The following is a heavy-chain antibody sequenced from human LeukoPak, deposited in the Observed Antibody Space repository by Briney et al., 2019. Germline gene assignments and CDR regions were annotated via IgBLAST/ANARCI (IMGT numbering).Heavy chain of an antibody. CDR1: GYSISSGYY. V-gene: IGHV4-38-2*02. CDR2: IYHSGST. D-gene: IGHD4-17*01. CDR3: ATDYGDGEDY. J-gene: IGHJ4*02. Sequence: PSETLSLTCTVSGYSISSGYYWGWIRQPPGKGLEWIGSIYHSGSTNYNPSLKSRVTISVDTSKNQFSLKLSSVTAADTAVYYCATDYGDGEDYWGQGTLVTVSS.